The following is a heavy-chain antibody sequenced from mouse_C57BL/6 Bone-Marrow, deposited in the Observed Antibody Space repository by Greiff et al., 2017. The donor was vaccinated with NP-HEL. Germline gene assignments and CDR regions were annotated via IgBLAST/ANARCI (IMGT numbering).Heavy chain of an antibody. J-gene: IGHJ3*01. Sequence: QVQLQQSGPELVKPGASVKISCKASGYTFTDYYINWVKQRPGQGLEWIGWIFPGSGSTYYNEKFKGKATLTVDKSSSTAYMLLSSLTSEDSAVYFCARPPLLRYPAWFAYWGQGTLVTVSA. V-gene: IGHV1-75*01. CDR3: ARPPLLRYPAWFAY. D-gene: IGHD1-1*01. CDR1: GYTFTDYY. CDR2: IFPGSGST.